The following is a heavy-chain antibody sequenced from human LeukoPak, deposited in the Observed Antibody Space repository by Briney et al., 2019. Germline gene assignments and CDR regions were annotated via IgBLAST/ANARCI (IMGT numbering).Heavy chain of an antibody. Sequence: GGSLRLSCAASGFTFYTYSMNWVRQAPGKGLEWVSSISSSSNYIYYADSVKGRFTISRNNAKNSLHLQMNSLRAEDTAVYYCARDRIIYGDYGDAFDIWGQGTMVTVSS. CDR2: ISSSSNYI. J-gene: IGHJ3*02. CDR3: ARDRIIYGDYGDAFDI. V-gene: IGHV3-21*01. D-gene: IGHD4-17*01. CDR1: GFTFYTYS.